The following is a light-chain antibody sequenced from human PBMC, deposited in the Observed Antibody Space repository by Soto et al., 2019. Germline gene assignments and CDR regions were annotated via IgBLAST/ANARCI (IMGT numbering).Light chain of an antibody. V-gene: IGLV1-40*01. CDR2: GNS. CDR1: SSKIGAGYD. Sequence: QSVLKQPPSVSGAPGQRVTISCTGSSSKIGAGYDVHWYQQLPGTAPKLLIYGNSNRPSGVPDRFSGSKSGTSASLAITGLQAEDEADYYGQSYDSSLSGSGVFGGGTKLTVL. CDR3: QSYDSSLSGSGV. J-gene: IGLJ2*01.